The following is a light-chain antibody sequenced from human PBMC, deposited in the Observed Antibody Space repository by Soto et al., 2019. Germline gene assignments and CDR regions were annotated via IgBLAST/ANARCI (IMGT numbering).Light chain of an antibody. CDR2: DAS. J-gene: IGKJ1*01. CDR1: QSVSSY. V-gene: IGKV3-11*01. CDR3: EQRDNWPLT. Sequence: EIVLTQSPATLSLSPGEGATLSCRASQSVSSYLAWYQHKPGQAPRLLIYDASNRATGIPARFSGSGSGTDFTLTISSLEPEDCAVYYCEQRDNWPLTFGQGTKVEIK.